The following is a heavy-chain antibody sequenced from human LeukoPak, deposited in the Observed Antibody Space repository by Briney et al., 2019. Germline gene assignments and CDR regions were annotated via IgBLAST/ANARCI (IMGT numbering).Heavy chain of an antibody. Sequence: PWGSLRISCAASGFTFDDYGMSWVRQAPGKGLEWVSGINWNGGSTGYGDSVKGRFTISRDNAKNSLYLQMNSLRVEDTAFYCCAREQGPMIPLVDYWSQGTLVTVSS. J-gene: IGHJ4*02. D-gene: IGHD3-16*01. CDR1: GFTFDDYG. CDR2: INWNGGST. V-gene: IGHV3-20*04. CDR3: AREQGPMIPLVDY.